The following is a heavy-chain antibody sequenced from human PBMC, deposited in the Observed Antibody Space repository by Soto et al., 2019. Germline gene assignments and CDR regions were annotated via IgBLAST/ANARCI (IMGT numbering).Heavy chain of an antibody. V-gene: IGHV1-69*01. CDR3: ARVLHYYDSSGYYWFDP. D-gene: IGHD3-22*01. CDR1: GGTFSSYA. J-gene: IGHJ5*02. CDR2: ISPIFGTA. Sequence: QVQLVQSGAEVKKPGSSVKVSCKASGGTFSSYAISWVRQAPGQGLEWMGGISPIFGTANYAQKFQGRVTIPADEATSTAYIELSSLRSEDTAVYYCARVLHYYDSSGYYWFDPWGQGTLVTVSS.